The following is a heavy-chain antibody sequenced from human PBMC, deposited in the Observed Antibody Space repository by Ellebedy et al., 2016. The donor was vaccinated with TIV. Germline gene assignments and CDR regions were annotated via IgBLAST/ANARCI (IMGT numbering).Heavy chain of an antibody. J-gene: IGHJ6*02. Sequence: ASVKVSCKASGYTFTIYGISWVRQAPGQGLEWMGWISAYNGNTNYAQKLQGRVTMTTDTSTTTAYMELRSLRSDDTAVYYWARMRSTVFGVVATKFEGSYYYGMDVWGQGTTVTVSS. CDR2: ISAYNGNT. CDR1: GYTFTIYG. D-gene: IGHD3-3*01. V-gene: IGHV1-18*01. CDR3: ARMRSTVFGVVATKFEGSYYYGMDV.